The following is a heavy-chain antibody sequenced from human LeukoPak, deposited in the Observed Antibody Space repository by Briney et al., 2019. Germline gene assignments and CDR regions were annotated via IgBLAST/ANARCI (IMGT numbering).Heavy chain of an antibody. CDR2: ISSSSSTI. Sequence: GGSLGLSCAASGFTFSSYSMNWVRQAPGKGLEWVSYISSSSSTIYYADSVKGRFTISRDNAKNSLYLQMNSLRAEDTAVYYCAREISVLYWYYGMDVWGQGTTVTVSS. CDR1: GFTFSSYS. J-gene: IGHJ6*02. CDR3: AREISVLYWYYGMDV. V-gene: IGHV3-48*04.